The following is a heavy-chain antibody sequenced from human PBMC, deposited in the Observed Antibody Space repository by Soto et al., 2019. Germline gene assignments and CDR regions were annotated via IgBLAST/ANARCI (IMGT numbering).Heavy chain of an antibody. CDR3: ARGREMATMARDYYYYGMDV. D-gene: IGHD5-12*01. CDR1: GYTFTGYY. J-gene: IGHJ6*02. CDR2: INPSGGST. Sequence: ASVKVSCKASGYTFTGYYMHWVRQAPGQGLEWMGIINPSGGSTSYAQKFQGRVTMTRDTSTSTVYMELSSLRSEDTAVYYCARGREMATMARDYYYYGMDVWGQGTTVTVSS. V-gene: IGHV1-46*01.